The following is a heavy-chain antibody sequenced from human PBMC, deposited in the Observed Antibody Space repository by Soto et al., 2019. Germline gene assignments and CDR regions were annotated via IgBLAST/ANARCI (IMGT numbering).Heavy chain of an antibody. CDR1: RGTFSIYA. CDR3: ARTSAREDDIWCSSTSCYTDYYHYGMEV. CDR2: MMPICGTA. J-gene: IGHJ6*02. V-gene: IGHV1-69*13. Sequence: ASVKVSFKASRGTFSIYAMILFRHSPLQGLELMGGMMPICGTADYAQKFQGRVTITADESTSTAYMDLSSLRSEDTAVYYCARTSAREDDIWCSSTSCYTDYYHYGMEVWGQGHTVNVSS. D-gene: IGHD2-2*02.